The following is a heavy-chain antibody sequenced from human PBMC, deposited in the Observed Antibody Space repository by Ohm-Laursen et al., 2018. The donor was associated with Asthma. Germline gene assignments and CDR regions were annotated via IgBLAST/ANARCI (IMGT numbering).Heavy chain of an antibody. V-gene: IGHV3-30-3*01. Sequence: SLSLSCTAPGFTFSSYAMHWVRQAPGTGLEWVAVISYDGSNKYYADSVKGRFTISRDNSKNTLYLQMKSLRAEDTAVYYCARAEYNWNPYYYGMDVWGQGTTVTVSS. D-gene: IGHD1-20*01. CDR1: GFTFSSYA. CDR2: ISYDGSNK. J-gene: IGHJ6*02. CDR3: ARAEYNWNPYYYGMDV.